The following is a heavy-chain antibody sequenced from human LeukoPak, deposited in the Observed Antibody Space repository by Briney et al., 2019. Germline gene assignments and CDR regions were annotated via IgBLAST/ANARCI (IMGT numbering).Heavy chain of an antibody. CDR2: IYYSGST. D-gene: IGHD5-12*01. V-gene: IGHV4-39*07. CDR1: GGSISSSSYY. CDR3: ATDYTLYYFDY. J-gene: IGHJ4*02. Sequence: SETLSLTCTVSGGSISSSSYYWGWIRQPPGKGLEWIGSIYYSGSTYYNPSLKSRVTISVDTSKNQFSLKLSSVTAADTAVYYCATDYTLYYFDYWGQGTLVTVSS.